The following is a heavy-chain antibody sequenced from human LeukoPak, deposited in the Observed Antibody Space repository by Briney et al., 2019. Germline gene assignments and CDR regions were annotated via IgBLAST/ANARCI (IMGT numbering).Heavy chain of an antibody. CDR1: GFTFSNAW. J-gene: IGHJ4*02. V-gene: IGHV3-15*01. Sequence: PGGSLRLSCAASGFTFSNAWMSWVRQAPGKGLEWVGRIKSKTDGGTTDYAAPVKGRFTISRDDSKNTLYLQMNSLKTEDTAVYYCTTESGLYCSGGSRYDTDYWGQGTLVTVSS. CDR3: TTESGLYCSGGSRYDTDY. CDR2: IKSKTDGGTT. D-gene: IGHD2-15*01.